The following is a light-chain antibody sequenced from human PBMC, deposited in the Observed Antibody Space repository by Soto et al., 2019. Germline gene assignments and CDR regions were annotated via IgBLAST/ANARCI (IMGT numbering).Light chain of an antibody. J-gene: IGKJ1*01. Sequence: EVVMTQSPATLSVSPGERATLSCRASQSVSTSLAWYQQKPGQAPRLLIFVASTMATGIPARFSGSGSGTEFTLTISSLQSEDFAVYYCQQDYNWPWTFGQGTKVEIK. CDR2: VAS. CDR1: QSVSTS. CDR3: QQDYNWPWT. V-gene: IGKV3-15*01.